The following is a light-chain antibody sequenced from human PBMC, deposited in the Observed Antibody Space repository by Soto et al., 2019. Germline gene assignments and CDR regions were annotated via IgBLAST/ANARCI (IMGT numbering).Light chain of an antibody. CDR1: SSDVGGHDY. CDR3: FSHSDNNPFYV. J-gene: IGLJ1*01. Sequence: QSALTQPASVSGSPGQSITISCSGTSSDVGGHDYVSWYQQHPGKAPKLTIFQVSRWPSGVSNRFSASKSGNTASLTISGLQAEDEAEYFCFSHSDNNPFYVFGSGTKLTVL. CDR2: QVS. V-gene: IGLV2-14*03.